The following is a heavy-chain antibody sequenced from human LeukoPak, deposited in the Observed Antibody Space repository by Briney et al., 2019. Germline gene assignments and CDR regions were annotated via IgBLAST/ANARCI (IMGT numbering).Heavy chain of an antibody. D-gene: IGHD3-3*01. V-gene: IGHV3-21*04. CDR3: ARDYGSGYYMAYYYGMDV. J-gene: IGHJ6*02. CDR2: ISRSSSYI. Sequence: GGSLRLSCGASGFTFSSYSMNWVCQAPGKGLEWVSSISRSSSYIYYADSVKGRFTISRDNAKNSLYLQMNSLRAEDTAVYYCARDYGSGYYMAYYYGMDVWGQGTTVTVSS. CDR1: GFTFSSYS.